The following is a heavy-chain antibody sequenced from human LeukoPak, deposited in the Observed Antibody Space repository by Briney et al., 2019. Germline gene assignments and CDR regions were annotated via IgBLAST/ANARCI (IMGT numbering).Heavy chain of an antibody. CDR2: SIPIFGRG. V-gene: IGHV1-69*05. CDR3: ARDSRLLLVGSGGGSMDV. J-gene: IGHJ6*03. CDR1: GGTFTSYG. D-gene: IGHD3-22*01. Sequence: SVKVSCKASGGTFTSYGISWVRQAPGQGLEWMGGSIPIFGRGNYPQKFQGRVTITTDESTSTSYMELSSLRSEDTAVYYCARDSRLLLVGSGGGSMDVWGKGTTVTVSS.